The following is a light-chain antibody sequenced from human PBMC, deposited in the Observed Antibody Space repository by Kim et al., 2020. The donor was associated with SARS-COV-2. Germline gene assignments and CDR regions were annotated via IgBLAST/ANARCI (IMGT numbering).Light chain of an antibody. Sequence: PGERATRSCRASQSVSSNSLAWYQQKPGQSPRLVIYDASRRASGTPDRLSGSGSGTDFTLTISRLEPEDFAVYYCQQYHSSPGTFGQGTKVDIK. CDR2: DAS. CDR1: QSVSSNS. V-gene: IGKV3-20*01. CDR3: QQYHSSPGT. J-gene: IGKJ1*01.